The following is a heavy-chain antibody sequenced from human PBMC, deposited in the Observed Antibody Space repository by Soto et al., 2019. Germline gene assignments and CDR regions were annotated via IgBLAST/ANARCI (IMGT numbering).Heavy chain of an antibody. Sequence: SETLYLTCTVSGGSMSSNYWSWIRQSPAKGLGWIGFVYYGGTNYNPSFESRVTMSVDTPKQQFSLELSDVTAADTAFDYCVSYMGAFYFDHWGQGTLVTVSS. CDR3: VSYMGAFYFDH. CDR2: VYYGGT. V-gene: IGHV4-59*01. J-gene: IGHJ4*02. D-gene: IGHD3-16*01. CDR1: GGSMSSNY.